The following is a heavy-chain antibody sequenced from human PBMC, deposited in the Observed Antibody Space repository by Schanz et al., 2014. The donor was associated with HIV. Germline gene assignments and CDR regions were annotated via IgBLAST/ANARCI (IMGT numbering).Heavy chain of an antibody. D-gene: IGHD3-22*01. V-gene: IGHV3-23*04. J-gene: IGHJ4*02. CDR3: AKPEYDSRGNSQSHFDY. Sequence: EVQLVESGGGLVQPGGSLRLSCAASGFTFSSYAMSWVRQAPGKGLEWVSAISGSGGSTYYADSVNGRFTISRDNSKNTLYLQMTTLRIDDTAVYYCAKPEYDSRGNSQSHFDYWGQGTLVTVSS. CDR1: GFTFSSYA. CDR2: ISGSGGST.